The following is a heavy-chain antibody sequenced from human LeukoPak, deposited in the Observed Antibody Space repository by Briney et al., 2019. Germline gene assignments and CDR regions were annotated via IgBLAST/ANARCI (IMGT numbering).Heavy chain of an antibody. CDR1: GGSFSGYY. CDR2: INHSGST. Sequence: SETLSLTCAVYGGSFSGYYWSWIRQPPGKGLEWIGEINHSGSTNYNPSLKSRVTISVDTSKNQFPLKLSSVTAADTAVYYCARERKRLVHRKSDYGMDVWGQGTTVTVSS. V-gene: IGHV4-34*01. D-gene: IGHD6-19*01. CDR3: ARERKRLVHRKSDYGMDV. J-gene: IGHJ6*02.